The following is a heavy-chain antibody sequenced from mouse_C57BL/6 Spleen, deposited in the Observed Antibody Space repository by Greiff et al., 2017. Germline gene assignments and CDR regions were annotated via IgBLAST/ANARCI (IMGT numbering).Heavy chain of an antibody. CDR3: TRSGDYAFFDY. D-gene: IGHD2-4*01. V-gene: IGHV1-15*01. CDR2: IDPETGGT. CDR1: GYTFTDYE. J-gene: IGHJ2*01. Sequence: VQGVESGAELVRPGASVTLSCKASGYTFTDYEMHWVKQTPVHGLEWIGAIDPETGGTAYNQKFKGKAILTADKSSSTAYMELRSLTSEDSAVYYCTRSGDYAFFDYWGQGTTLTVSS.